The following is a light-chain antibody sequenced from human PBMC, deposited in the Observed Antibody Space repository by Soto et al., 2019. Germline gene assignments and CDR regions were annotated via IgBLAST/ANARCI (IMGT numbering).Light chain of an antibody. CDR2: DVS. CDR1: SSDIGAYNY. V-gene: IGLV2-11*01. Sequence: QSALTQPRSVSGSPGHSVTISCTGTSSDIGAYNYVSWYQQHPGKVPKLMLYDVSKRPSGVPDRFSGSKSGNTASLTISGLQADDEADYYCCSYAGAYIYVFATGTKVTV. CDR3: CSYAGAYIYV. J-gene: IGLJ1*01.